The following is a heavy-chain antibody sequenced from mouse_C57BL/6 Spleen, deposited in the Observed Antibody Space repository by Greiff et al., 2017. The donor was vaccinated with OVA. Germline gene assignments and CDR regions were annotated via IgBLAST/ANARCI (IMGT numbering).Heavy chain of an antibody. V-gene: IGHV5-4*01. CDR2: ISDGGSYT. Sequence: DVMLVESGGGLVKPGGSLKLSCAASGFTFSSYAMSWVRQTPEKRLEWVATISDGGSYTYYPDNVKGRFTISRDNAKNNLYLQMSHLKSEDTAMYYCARERQELVHPMDYWGQGTSVTVSS. CDR1: GFTFSSYA. CDR3: ARERQELVHPMDY. D-gene: IGHD4-1*01. J-gene: IGHJ4*01.